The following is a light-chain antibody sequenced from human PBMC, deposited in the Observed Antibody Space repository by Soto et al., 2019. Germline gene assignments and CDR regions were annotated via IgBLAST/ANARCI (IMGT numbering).Light chain of an antibody. Sequence: EIVLTQSPATLSLSPGERATLSCRASQSVSSYLAWYQQKPGQAPRLLIYDASNRATGIPARFSGSGSGTAFTLTSSSLETEEFAVYYCQQRSNWPPATFGQGTKVEIK. CDR2: DAS. CDR1: QSVSSY. CDR3: QQRSNWPPAT. V-gene: IGKV3-11*01. J-gene: IGKJ1*01.